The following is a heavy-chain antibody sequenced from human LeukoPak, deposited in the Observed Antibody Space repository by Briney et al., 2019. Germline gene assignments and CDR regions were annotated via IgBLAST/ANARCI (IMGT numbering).Heavy chain of an antibody. J-gene: IGHJ6*03. V-gene: IGHV3-23*01. Sequence: GGSLRLSCAASGFTFSSYGTSWVRQAPGKGLEWVSAISGSGGSTYYADSVKGRFTISRDNSKNTLYLQMNSLRAEDTAVYYCAKDEEGVLGYYYYYMDVWGKGTTVTISS. CDR1: GFTFSSYG. CDR3: AKDEEGVLGYYYYYMDV. D-gene: IGHD3-10*01. CDR2: ISGSGGST.